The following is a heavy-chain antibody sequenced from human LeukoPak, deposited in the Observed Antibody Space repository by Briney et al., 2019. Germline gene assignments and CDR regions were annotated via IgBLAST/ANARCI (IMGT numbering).Heavy chain of an antibody. J-gene: IGHJ4*02. V-gene: IGHV3-64D*06. Sequence: WGSLRLSCSVSGFTFSSYAMHWVRQAPGKGLEYVSSISHNGGSTYYADSVKGRFAISRDNSKNTLYLQMSSLRSEDTAVYYCVKDRWIDYWGQGSLVTVSS. D-gene: IGHD1-1*01. CDR2: ISHNGGST. CDR1: GFTFSSYA. CDR3: VKDRWIDY.